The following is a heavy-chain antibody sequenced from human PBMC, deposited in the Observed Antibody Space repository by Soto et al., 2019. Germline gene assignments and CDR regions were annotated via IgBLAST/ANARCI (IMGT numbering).Heavy chain of an antibody. D-gene: IGHD2-15*01. Sequence: QVQLQQSGPGLVKPSQTLSLTCAISGDSVSSNSAAWNWIRQSPSRGLEWLGRTYYRSTWYNDYAVSVISRITIKPDTSKNQFSLQLNSVTPEDTAWDYCARGGCSGGSCYYYYYMDVWGKGTTVTVSS. V-gene: IGHV6-1*01. CDR3: ARGGCSGGSCYYYYYMDV. CDR2: TYYRSTWYN. CDR1: GDSVSSNSAA. J-gene: IGHJ6*03.